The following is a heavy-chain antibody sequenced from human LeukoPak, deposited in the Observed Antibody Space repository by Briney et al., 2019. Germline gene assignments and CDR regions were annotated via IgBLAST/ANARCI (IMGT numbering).Heavy chain of an antibody. D-gene: IGHD5-18*01. V-gene: IGHV4-34*01. CDR1: GGSFSGYY. Sequence: PSETLSLTCAVYGGSFSGYYWSWIRQPPGKGLEWIGEINHSGSTNYNPSLKSRVTISVDTSKNQFSPKLSSVTAADTAVYYCARGDTANDYWGQGTLVTVSS. CDR2: INHSGST. CDR3: ARGDTANDY. J-gene: IGHJ4*02.